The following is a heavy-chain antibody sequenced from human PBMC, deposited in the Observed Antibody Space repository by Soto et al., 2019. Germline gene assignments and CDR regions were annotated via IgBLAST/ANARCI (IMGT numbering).Heavy chain of an antibody. CDR1: GRSISRSNL. J-gene: IGHJ4*02. CDR2: IYHSGST. Sequence: PSEPLSLTCAVSGRSISRSNLWTWVRQPPGKGLEWIGEIYHSGSTNYNPSLKSRVTISVDKSKNQFSLKLSSVTAADTAVYYCARNGGSSKFDYWGQGTQVTVS. D-gene: IGHD1-26*01. CDR3: ARNGGSSKFDY. V-gene: IGHV4-4*02.